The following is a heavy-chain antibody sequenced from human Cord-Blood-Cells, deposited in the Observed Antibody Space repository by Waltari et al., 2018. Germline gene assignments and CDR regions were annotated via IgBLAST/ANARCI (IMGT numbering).Heavy chain of an antibody. CDR3: ARRYYDFWSGYQDGMDV. D-gene: IGHD3-3*01. J-gene: IGHJ6*02. Sequence: QVQLQQWGAGLLTPSETLSLTCAVYGGSFSGYYWSWLRQPPGKGLEWIGEINHSGSTNYNPSLKSRVTISVDTSKNQFSLKLSSVTAADTAVYYCARRYYDFWSGYQDGMDVWGQGTTVTVSS. CDR1: GGSFSGYY. CDR2: INHSGST. V-gene: IGHV4-34*01.